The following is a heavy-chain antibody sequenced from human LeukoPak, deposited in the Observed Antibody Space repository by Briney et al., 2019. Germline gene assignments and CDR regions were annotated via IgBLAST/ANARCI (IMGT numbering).Heavy chain of an antibody. J-gene: IGHJ4*02. CDR3: AREDIVVVVAATAIDY. V-gene: IGHV3-53*01. Sequence: GGSLRLSCAASGFTVSSNYMSWVRQAPGKGLEWVSVIYSGGSTYYADSVKGRFTISRDNSKNTLYLQMNSLRAEDTAVYYCAREDIVVVVAATAIDYWGQGTLVTVSS. CDR1: GFTVSSNY. D-gene: IGHD2-15*01. CDR2: IYSGGST.